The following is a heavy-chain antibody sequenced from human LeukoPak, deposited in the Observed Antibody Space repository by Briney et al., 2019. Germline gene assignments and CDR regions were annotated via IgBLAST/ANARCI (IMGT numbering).Heavy chain of an antibody. D-gene: IGHD3-3*01. CDR2: INSDGSST. J-gene: IGHJ4*02. V-gene: IGHV3-74*01. CDR1: GFTLSSYW. CDR3: AKANSITIFGVISPVDY. Sequence: GGSLRLSCAASGFTLSSYWMHWVRQAPGKGLVWVSRINSDGSSTSYADSVKGRFTISRDNSKNTLYLQMNSLRAEDTAVYYCAKANSITIFGVISPVDYWGQGTLVTVSS.